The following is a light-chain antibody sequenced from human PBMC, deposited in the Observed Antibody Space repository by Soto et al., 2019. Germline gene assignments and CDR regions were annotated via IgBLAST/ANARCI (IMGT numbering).Light chain of an antibody. CDR1: SSDVGGYNY. CDR3: SSYTSSTPWV. J-gene: IGLJ1*01. V-gene: IGLV2-14*01. Sequence: QSSLTQPASVSGSPGQSITISCTGTSSDVGGYNYVSWYQQRPGKAPKLMIYDVSNRPSGVSNRFSGSKSGNTASLTISGLQAEDEADYYCSSYTSSTPWVFGTGTKVTVL. CDR2: DVS.